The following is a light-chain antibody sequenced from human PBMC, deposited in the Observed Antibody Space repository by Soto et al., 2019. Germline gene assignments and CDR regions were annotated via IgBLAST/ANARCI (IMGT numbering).Light chain of an antibody. CDR2: GAS. J-gene: IGKJ2*01. V-gene: IGKV3-20*01. CDR1: QSVSSSSY. Sequence: EIVLTQSPGTLSLSPGERATLSCRASQSVSSSSYLAWYQQKPGQAPRLLFYGASSRATGITDRFSGSGSATAFTLPISRLEPEDVAVYYCRQYDSSPSYTFGQGTKLEIK. CDR3: RQYDSSPSYT.